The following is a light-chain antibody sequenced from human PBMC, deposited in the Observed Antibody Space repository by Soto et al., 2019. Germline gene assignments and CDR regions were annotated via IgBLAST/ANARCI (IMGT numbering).Light chain of an antibody. Sequence: EIVVTQSPATLSVSPGERATLFCRASQGINNNLAWYQQRPGQAPRLLIYGASTRAPGIPARFSGSGSGTDFTLTISSLQSEDFAVYHCQHYNNLPLSFRGGSNVEI. CDR1: QGINNN. CDR3: QHYNNLPLS. J-gene: IGKJ4*01. CDR2: GAS. V-gene: IGKV3-15*01.